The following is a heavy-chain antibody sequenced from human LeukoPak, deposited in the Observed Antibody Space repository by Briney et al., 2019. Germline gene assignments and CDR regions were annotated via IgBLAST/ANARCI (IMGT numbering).Heavy chain of an antibody. Sequence: NPSETLSLTCTVSGGSISSSSYYWGWIRQPPGKGLEWIGSIYYSGSTYYNPSLKSRVTISVDTSKNQFSLKLSSVTAADTAVYYCARQVLLEWLFHPTHPFQHWGQGTLVTVSS. CDR3: ARQVLLEWLFHPTHPFQH. D-gene: IGHD3-3*01. CDR1: GGSISSSSYY. J-gene: IGHJ1*01. V-gene: IGHV4-39*01. CDR2: IYYSGST.